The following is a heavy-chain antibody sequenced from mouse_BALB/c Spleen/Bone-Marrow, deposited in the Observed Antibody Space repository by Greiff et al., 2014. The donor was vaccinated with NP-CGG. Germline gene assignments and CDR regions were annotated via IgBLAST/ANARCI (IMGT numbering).Heavy chain of an antibody. CDR1: GFSLTSHG. CDR2: IWSDGSS. Sequence: QVQLQQSGPDLVAPSQSLSLTCTVSGFSLTSHGLHWVRQPPGKGLEWLGVIWSDGSSTYNSALKSRLSISKDNSKRQVLLKMNSLQTDDTAKYYCARSGTDYAMDYWGQGTSVTASS. D-gene: IGHD4-1*01. CDR3: ARSGTDYAMDY. J-gene: IGHJ4*01. V-gene: IGHV2-6-2*01.